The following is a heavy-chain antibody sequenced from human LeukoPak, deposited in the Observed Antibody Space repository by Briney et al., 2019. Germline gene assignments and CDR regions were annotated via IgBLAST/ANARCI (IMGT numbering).Heavy chain of an antibody. V-gene: IGHV3-33*01. Sequence: GGSLRLSCAASGSTFSSYGMHWVRQAPGKGLEWVAVIWYDGSNKYYADSVKGRFTISRDNSKNTLYLQMNSLRAEDTAVYYCARDRELLHFDYWGQGTLVTVSS. CDR3: ARDRELLHFDY. CDR1: GSTFSSYG. CDR2: IWYDGSNK. D-gene: IGHD1-26*01. J-gene: IGHJ4*02.